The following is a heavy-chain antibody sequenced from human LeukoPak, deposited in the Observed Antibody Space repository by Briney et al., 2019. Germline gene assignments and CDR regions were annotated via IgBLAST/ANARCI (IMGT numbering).Heavy chain of an antibody. CDR3: ARVGVGCSSTSCWVYYGMDV. J-gene: IGHJ6*02. CDR2: ISYDGSNK. Sequence: GGSLRLSFAASGFTFSSYAMHWVRPAPGKGLEWVAVISYDGSNKYYADSVKGRFTISRDNSKNTLYLQMNSLRAEDTAVYYCARVGVGCSSTSCWVYYGMDVWGQGTTVTVSS. V-gene: IGHV3-30-3*01. D-gene: IGHD2-2*01. CDR1: GFTFSSYA.